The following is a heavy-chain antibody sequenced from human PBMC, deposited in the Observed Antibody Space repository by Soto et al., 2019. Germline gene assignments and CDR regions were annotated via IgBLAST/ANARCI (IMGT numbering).Heavy chain of an antibody. CDR2: VNSTGDKT. CDR1: GFTFDDYG. D-gene: IGHD3-10*01. Sequence: EVQLVESGGGVVWPGGSLRLSCAASGFTFDDYGMSWVRQVPGKGLEWVSGVNSTGDKTGYADSVKGRFTISRDNAKNSLYLQMNSLRVEDTALYHCAREYGSGSSPPWFDPWGQGTLVTVSS. J-gene: IGHJ5*02. V-gene: IGHV3-20*01. CDR3: AREYGSGSSPPWFDP.